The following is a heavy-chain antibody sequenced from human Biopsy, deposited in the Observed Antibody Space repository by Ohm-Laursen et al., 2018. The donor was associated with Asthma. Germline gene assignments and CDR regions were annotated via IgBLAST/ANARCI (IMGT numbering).Heavy chain of an antibody. CDR2: VFWSGST. CDR3: ARVVNYGDIYFGIDV. D-gene: IGHD4-17*01. CDR1: GGYTGSSDHH. V-gene: IGHV4-30-4*01. Sequence: SQTLSLTCRVSGGYTGSSDHHWAWIRQAPEKGLEWIGFVFWSGSTHYSRSLERRVSISIDTATNEFSMKLWSVTPADTAVYFCARVVNYGDIYFGIDVWGPGNTVVVS. J-gene: IGHJ6*02.